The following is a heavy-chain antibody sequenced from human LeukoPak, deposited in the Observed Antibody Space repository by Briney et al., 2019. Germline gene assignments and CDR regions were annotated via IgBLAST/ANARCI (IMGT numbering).Heavy chain of an antibody. CDR2: INPNSGGT. CDR1: GYNFTGYY. J-gene: IGHJ6*03. CDR3: ARDKTDCSGGSCLGYYYYYMDV. V-gene: IGHV1-2*02. Sequence: GASVKVSCKASGYNFTGYYLHWVRQAPGQGLEWMGWINPNSGGTDYAQKFQGRVTMTRDTSISTAYMELSRLRSDDTAVYYCARDKTDCSGGSCLGYYYYYMDVWGKGTTVTVSS. D-gene: IGHD2-15*01.